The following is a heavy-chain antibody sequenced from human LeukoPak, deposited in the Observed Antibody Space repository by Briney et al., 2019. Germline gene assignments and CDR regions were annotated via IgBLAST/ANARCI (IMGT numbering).Heavy chain of an antibody. V-gene: IGHV3-53*01. CDR2: IYSGGST. CDR3: ARDSLRSGYLDY. CDR1: GFTVSSNY. Sequence: GGSLRLSCVASGFTVSSNYMSWVRQAPGKGLEWVSVIYSGGSTYYADSVKGRFTISRDNSKNTLYLQMNSLRAEDTAVYYCARDSLRSGYLDYWGQGTLVTVSS. J-gene: IGHJ4*02. D-gene: IGHD3-3*01.